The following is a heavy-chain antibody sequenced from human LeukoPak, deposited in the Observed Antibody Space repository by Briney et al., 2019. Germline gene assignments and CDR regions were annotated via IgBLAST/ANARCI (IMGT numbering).Heavy chain of an antibody. CDR2: ISAYNGNT. J-gene: IGHJ4*02. V-gene: IGHV1-18*04. CDR1: GYTFTGYY. D-gene: IGHD6-19*01. CDR3: ARAAIALAGGVYFDY. Sequence: GASVKVSCKASGYTFTGYYMHWVRQAPGQGLEWMGWISAYNGNTNYAQKLQGRVTMTTDTSTSAAYMELRSLRSDDTAVYYCARAAIALAGGVYFDYWGQGTLVTVSS.